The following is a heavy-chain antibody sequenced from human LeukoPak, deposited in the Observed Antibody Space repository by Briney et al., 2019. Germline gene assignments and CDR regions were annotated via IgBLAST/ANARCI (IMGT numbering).Heavy chain of an antibody. D-gene: IGHD4-17*01. CDR3: ARDDGDYAHPVDY. CDR1: GFTFSTYS. Sequence: QPGGSLRLSCAASGFTFSTYSMNWVRQAPGKGLEWISYIGTTTSRTYYADSVKGRFTITRDNAKNSVYLQMNSLRAEDTAVYYCARDDGDYAHPVDYWGQGTLVTVSS. V-gene: IGHV3-48*04. J-gene: IGHJ4*02. CDR2: IGTTTSRT.